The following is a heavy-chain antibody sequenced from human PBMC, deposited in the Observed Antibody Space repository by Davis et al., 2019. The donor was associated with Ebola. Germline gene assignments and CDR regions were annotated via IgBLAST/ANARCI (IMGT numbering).Heavy chain of an antibody. CDR2: ISAYNGNT. CDR3: ARAIAAAGFPGIDY. CDR1: GYTFTSYG. Sequence: ASVKVSCKASGYTFTSYGISWVRQAPGQGLEWMGWISAYNGNTNYAQKFQGRVTMTADTSTATAYMELRNLTSDDMALYYCARAIAAAGFPGIDYWGQGNLVTVTS. J-gene: IGHJ4*02. V-gene: IGHV1-18*03. D-gene: IGHD6-13*01.